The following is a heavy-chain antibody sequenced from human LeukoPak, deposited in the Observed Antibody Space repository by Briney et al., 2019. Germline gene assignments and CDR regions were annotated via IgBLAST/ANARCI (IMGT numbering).Heavy chain of an antibody. V-gene: IGHV3-9*01. CDR3: AAGVWFGDY. Sequence: GGSLRLSCAASGFTFDDYAMHWVRQAPGKGLEWVSGISWNSGSIGYADSVKGRFTISRDNPKNTLYLQMNSLRAEDTAVYYCAAGVWFGDYWGQGTLVSVSS. D-gene: IGHD3-10*01. J-gene: IGHJ4*02. CDR1: GFTFDDYA. CDR2: ISWNSGSI.